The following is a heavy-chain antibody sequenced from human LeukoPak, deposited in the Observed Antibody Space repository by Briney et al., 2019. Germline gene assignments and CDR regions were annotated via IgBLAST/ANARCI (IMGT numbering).Heavy chain of an antibody. CDR2: IYSSGST. D-gene: IGHD2-15*01. V-gene: IGHV4-4*07. CDR1: GGSISSYY. CDR3: ARDPYCSGGSCYLNWFDP. Sequence: SETLSLTCTVSGGSISSYYWSWIRQPPGKGLEWIGRIYSSGSTNYNPSLKSRVTMSVDTSKNQFSLKLSSVTAADTAVYYCARDPYCSGGSCYLNWFDPWGQGTLVTVSS. J-gene: IGHJ5*02.